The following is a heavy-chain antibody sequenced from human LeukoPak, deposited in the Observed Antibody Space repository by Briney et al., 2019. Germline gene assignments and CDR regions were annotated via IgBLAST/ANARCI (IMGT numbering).Heavy chain of an antibody. CDR2: IREDGTEK. J-gene: IGHJ4*02. D-gene: IGHD7-27*01. V-gene: IGHV3-7*01. CDR3: ARHVGISF. CDR1: GFTFSGAW. Sequence: GGSLRLSCTASGFTFSGAWMTWVRQAPGKGLEWVANIREDGTEKNYVDSVKGRFTTSRDNAKNSLFLQMSNLRDDDTAIYYCARHVGISFWGQGTLVTVSS.